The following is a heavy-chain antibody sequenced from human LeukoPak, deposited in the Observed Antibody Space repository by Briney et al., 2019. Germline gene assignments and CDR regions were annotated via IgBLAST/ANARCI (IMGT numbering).Heavy chain of an antibody. V-gene: IGHV4-59*01. D-gene: IGHD5-24*01. CDR2: IYYSVST. CDR1: GGSISSYY. Sequence: PSETLSLTPTVSGGSISSYYWSWIRQPPGKGLEWVGYIYYSVSTNYNPSLKRRVTISVDTSKNQFSLKLSSVTAADTAVYYCARDLVIGWPLDYYYYYGMDVWGQGTTVTVSS. J-gene: IGHJ6*02. CDR3: ARDLVIGWPLDYYYYYGMDV.